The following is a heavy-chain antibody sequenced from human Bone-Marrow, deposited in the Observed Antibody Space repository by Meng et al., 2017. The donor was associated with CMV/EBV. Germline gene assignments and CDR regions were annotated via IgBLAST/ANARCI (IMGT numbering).Heavy chain of an antibody. Sequence: SETLSLTCTVSGGSVSSGSYYWSWIRQPPGKGLEWIGYIYYSGSTNYNPSLKSRVTISVDTSKNQFSLKLSSVTAADTAVYYCARGGSGWYGGWFDPWGQGTRVTVYS. J-gene: IGHJ5*02. V-gene: IGHV4-61*01. CDR1: GGSVSSGSYY. D-gene: IGHD6-19*01. CDR2: IYYSGST. CDR3: ARGGSGWYGGWFDP.